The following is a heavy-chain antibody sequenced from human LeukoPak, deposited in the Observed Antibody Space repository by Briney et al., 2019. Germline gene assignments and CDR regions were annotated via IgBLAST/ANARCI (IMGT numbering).Heavy chain of an antibody. Sequence: GSLRLSCAASGFTFSSYGMHWVRQAPGKGLEWVAFIRYDGSNKYYADSVKGRSTISRDNSKNTLYLQMNSLRAEDTAVYYCAKDRRGYSYGYSFFDYWGQGTLVTVSS. D-gene: IGHD5-18*01. V-gene: IGHV3-30*02. CDR3: AKDRRGYSYGYSFFDY. CDR1: GFTFSSYG. CDR2: IRYDGSNK. J-gene: IGHJ4*02.